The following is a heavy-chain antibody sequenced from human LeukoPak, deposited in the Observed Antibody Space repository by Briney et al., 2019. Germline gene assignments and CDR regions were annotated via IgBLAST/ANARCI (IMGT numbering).Heavy chain of an antibody. J-gene: IGHJ4*02. CDR3: ARDLDRDEYGDFTDY. CDR1: GYTFTNYA. CDR2: LNAGNGIT. Sequence: ASVKVSCKVSGYTFTNYAIHWVRQAPGQRLEWMGWLNAGNGITKHSQKFQDRVTITRDTSASTAYMELSSLRSEDTAVYYCARDLDRDEYGDFTDYWGQGTLVTVSS. V-gene: IGHV1-3*01. D-gene: IGHD2-21*02.